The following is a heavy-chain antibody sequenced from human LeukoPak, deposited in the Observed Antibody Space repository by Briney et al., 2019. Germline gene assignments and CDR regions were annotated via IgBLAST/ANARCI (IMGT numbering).Heavy chain of an antibody. J-gene: IGHJ5*02. CDR3: ARDWGRSSGWYNWFDP. V-gene: IGHV1-2*02. D-gene: IGHD6-19*01. CDR1: GYTFTVYH. Sequence: ASVKVSCKASGYTFTVYHMHWVRQAPGQGLEWMGWINPYSGGTNYAQKFQGRVTMTRDTSISTAYMELNRLQPDDTAVYYCARDWGRSSGWYNWFDPWGQGTLVTVSS. CDR2: INPYSGGT.